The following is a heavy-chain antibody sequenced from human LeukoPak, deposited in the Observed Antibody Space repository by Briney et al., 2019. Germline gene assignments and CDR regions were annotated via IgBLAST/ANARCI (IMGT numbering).Heavy chain of an antibody. CDR2: ISWNSGSI. CDR3: ATSPNLGYCSGGSCYWGYFDY. V-gene: IGHV3-9*01. J-gene: IGHJ4*02. D-gene: IGHD2-15*01. Sequence: GGSLRLSCAASGFTFDDYAMHWVRQAPGKGLEWVSGISWNSGSIGYADSVKGRFTISRDNAKNSLYLQMNSLRAEDTALYYCATSPNLGYCSGGSCYWGYFDYWGQGTLVTVSS. CDR1: GFTFDDYA.